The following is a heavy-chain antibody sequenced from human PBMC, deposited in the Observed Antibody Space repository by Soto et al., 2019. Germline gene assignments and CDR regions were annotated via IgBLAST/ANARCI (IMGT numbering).Heavy chain of an antibody. CDR3: AKPPAKSVLGGVS. D-gene: IGHD3-16*01. Sequence: GGSLRLSCAASGLTFSTYAMTWVRQAPGKGLEWVSTINNSGGSTWYADSVKGRFTISRDNSKNTLYLQMNSLRVEDTAVYYCAKPPAKSVLGGVSWGQGILVTVSS. CDR2: INNSGGST. J-gene: IGHJ5*02. V-gene: IGHV3-23*01. CDR1: GLTFSTYA.